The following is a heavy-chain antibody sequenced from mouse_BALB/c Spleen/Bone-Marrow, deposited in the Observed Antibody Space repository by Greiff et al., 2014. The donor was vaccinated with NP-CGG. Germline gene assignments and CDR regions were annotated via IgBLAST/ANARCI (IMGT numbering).Heavy chain of an antibody. CDR2: IYPGNSDT. J-gene: IGHJ4*01. CDR3: TRSPTMITTYSGAMDY. D-gene: IGHD2-4*01. CDR1: GYSFTSYW. V-gene: IGHV1-5*01. Sequence: VQLQQSGTVLARPGASVKMSCKASGYSFTSYWMHWVKQRPGQGLGWIGAIYPGNSDTSYNQKFKGKAKLTAVSSASTAYMELSSLTNEDSAVYYCTRSPTMITTYSGAMDYWGQGTSVTVSA.